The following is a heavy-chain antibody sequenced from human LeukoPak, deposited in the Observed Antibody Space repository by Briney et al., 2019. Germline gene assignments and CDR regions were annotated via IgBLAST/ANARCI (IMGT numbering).Heavy chain of an antibody. J-gene: IGHJ4*02. CDR1: DGSINSTSSY. CDR2: IDYSGST. V-gene: IGHV4-39*01. Sequence: SETLSLTCTVSDGSINSTSSYWGWVRQPPGKGLEWIGSIDYSGSTSYNPSLKSRVTISVDTSMNHFSLKLSSVTASDTAVYYCARQNTRDGYSHWGQGTLVTVSS. D-gene: IGHD5-24*01. CDR3: ARQNTRDGYSH.